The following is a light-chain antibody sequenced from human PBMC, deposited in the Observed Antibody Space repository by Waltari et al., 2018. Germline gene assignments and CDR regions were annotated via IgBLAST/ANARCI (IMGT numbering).Light chain of an antibody. J-gene: IGKJ1*01. CDR2: GAS. V-gene: IGKV3-15*01. CDR3: QQYNNWPGT. CDR1: QSVSRD. Sequence: ETVMTHSPATLSVSPGESATLSCRASQSVSRDFAWYQQKPGQAPRLLIYGASTRATGIPARVSGSGSGTEFTLTISSLQSEDFAVYYCQQYNNWPGTFGQGTKVEIK.